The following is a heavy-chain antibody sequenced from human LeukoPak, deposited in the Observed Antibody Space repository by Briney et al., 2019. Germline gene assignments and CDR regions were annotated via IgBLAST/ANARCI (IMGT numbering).Heavy chain of an antibody. CDR2: INPNSGGT. CDR1: GYTFTGYY. J-gene: IGHJ4*02. V-gene: IGHV1-2*02. CDR3: ARDRTYCSSTSCYADFDY. D-gene: IGHD2-2*01. Sequence: ASVKVSCKASGYTFTGYYMHWVRQAPGQGLEWMGWINPNSGGTNYAQKFQGRVTMTRDTSISTAYMELSRLRSDDTAVYYCARDRTYCSSTSCYADFDYWGQGTLVTVSS.